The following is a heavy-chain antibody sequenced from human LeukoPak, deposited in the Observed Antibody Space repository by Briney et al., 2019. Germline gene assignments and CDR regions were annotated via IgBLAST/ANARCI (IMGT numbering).Heavy chain of an antibody. J-gene: IGHJ6*02. CDR1: GFNVSSSY. D-gene: IGHD2-21*01. Sequence: PGGSLRLSCAASGFNVSSSYMSWVRQAPGKGLEWVSVVYAGGSTYYADSVKGRFTISRENSKNTLYLQLDSLRAEDAAVYYCARDNSGRYGMDVWGQGTTVAVS. V-gene: IGHV3-66*01. CDR2: VYAGGST. CDR3: ARDNSGRYGMDV.